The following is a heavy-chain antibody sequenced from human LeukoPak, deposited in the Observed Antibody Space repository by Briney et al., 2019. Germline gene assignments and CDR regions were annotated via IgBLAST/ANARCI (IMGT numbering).Heavy chain of an antibody. CDR2: IYTSGST. D-gene: IGHD3-22*01. CDR1: GGSISAYY. CDR3: VRVIGAPNYYYYMDV. V-gene: IGHV4-4*07. J-gene: IGHJ6*03. Sequence: SETLSLTCTVSGGSISAYYWSWIRQPAGKGLEWIGRIYTSGSTNYNPSLKSRVTMSVDTSKNQFSLKLSSVTAADTAVYFCVRVIGAPNYYYYMDVWGKGTTVTVSS.